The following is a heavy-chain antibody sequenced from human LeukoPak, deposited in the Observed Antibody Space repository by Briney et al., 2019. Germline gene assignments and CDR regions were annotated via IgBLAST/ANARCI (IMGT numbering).Heavy chain of an antibody. V-gene: IGHV3-48*03. CDR1: GFTFSSYE. CDR2: ISKTGNSGYTI. Sequence: PGGSLRLSCAAAGFTFSSYEMDWVRQVPGKGLEWLAYISKTGNSGYTIHYADSVKGRFIISRDNAKNSVYLQMNNLRAEDTAVYHCASLWELLGSWGQGTLVTVSS. J-gene: IGHJ5*02. CDR3: ASLWELLGS. D-gene: IGHD2-15*01.